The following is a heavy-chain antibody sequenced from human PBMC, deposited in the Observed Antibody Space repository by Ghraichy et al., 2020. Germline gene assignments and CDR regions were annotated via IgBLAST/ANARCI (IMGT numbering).Heavy chain of an antibody. CDR1: GFTFSSYA. Sequence: GGSLRLSCAASGFTFSSYAMSWVRQAPGKGLEWVSALSGSGGSTYYANSVKGRFTISRDNSKNTLYLQMNSLRAEDTAVYYCAKIYSSSPLFVLRADFDYWGQGTLVTVSS. V-gene: IGHV3-23*01. CDR3: AKIYSSSPLFVLRADFDY. CDR2: LSGSGGST. J-gene: IGHJ4*02. D-gene: IGHD6-6*01.